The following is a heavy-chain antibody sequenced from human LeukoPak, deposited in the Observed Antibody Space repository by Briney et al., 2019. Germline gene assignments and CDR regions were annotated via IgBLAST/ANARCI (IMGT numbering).Heavy chain of an antibody. D-gene: IGHD5-18*01. CDR2: IYHSGST. CDR1: GGSISSSNW. Sequence: SGILSLTCAVSGGSISSSNWWSWVRQPPGKGLEWIGEIYHSGSTNYNPSLKSRVTISVDKSKNQFSLKLSSVTAADTAVYYCAAAMATGAFDIWGQGAMVTVSS. V-gene: IGHV4-4*02. J-gene: IGHJ3*02. CDR3: AAAMATGAFDI.